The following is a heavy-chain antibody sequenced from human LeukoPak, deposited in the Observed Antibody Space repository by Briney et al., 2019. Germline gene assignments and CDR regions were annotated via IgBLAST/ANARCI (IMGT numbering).Heavy chain of an antibody. J-gene: IGHJ5*02. V-gene: IGHV4-34*01. Sequence: PGGSLRLSCAASGFTFSSYEMNWVRQAPGKGLEWIGEINHSGSTNYNPSLKSRVTISVDTSKNQFSLKLRSVTAADTAVYYCARQTDYYHSGSYFGIFAPWGQGTLVTVSS. D-gene: IGHD3-10*01. CDR1: GFTFSSYE. CDR2: INHSGST. CDR3: ARQTDYYHSGSYFGIFAP.